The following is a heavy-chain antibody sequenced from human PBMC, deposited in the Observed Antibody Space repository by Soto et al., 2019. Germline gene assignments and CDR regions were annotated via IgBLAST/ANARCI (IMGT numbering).Heavy chain of an antibody. CDR2: IIPIFGTA. D-gene: IGHD2-21*02. CDR1: GGTFSSYA. CDR3: ARRQYCHGDWHPHAFNI. V-gene: IGHV1-69*01. Sequence: QVQLVQSGAEVKKPGSSVKVSCKASGGTFSSYAISWVRQAPGQGLEWMGGIIPIFGTAKYAQKFQDRVTMTAEESKSTAYVERNRLISEDSAVYFCARRQYCHGDWHPHAFNIWGQWTMETVSS. J-gene: IGHJ3*02.